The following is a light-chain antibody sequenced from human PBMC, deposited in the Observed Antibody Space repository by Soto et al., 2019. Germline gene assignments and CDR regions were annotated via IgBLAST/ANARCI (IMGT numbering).Light chain of an antibody. CDR3: QQFNAYPLT. Sequence: DIQLTQSPSFLSASVGDRVTISCRASQGISDYLAWYQQKPGKAPKLLIYGASTLQSGVPSRFSGSATGTEFTLTISSLQPEDFATYFCQQFNAYPLTFGGGTKLEMK. CDR2: GAS. V-gene: IGKV1-9*01. J-gene: IGKJ4*01. CDR1: QGISDY.